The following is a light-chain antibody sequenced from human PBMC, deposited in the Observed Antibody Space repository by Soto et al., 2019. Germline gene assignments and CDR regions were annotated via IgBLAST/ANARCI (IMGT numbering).Light chain of an antibody. CDR2: AAT. CDR3: QQYYCYPLT. J-gene: IGKJ1*01. V-gene: IGKV1-8*01. CDR1: QVISSY. Sequence: AIRMTQSPSSFSASPGDRVTITCRASQVISSYLAWYQKKPGKSPKLLNDAATTLHSGVPSRVSGSGSGTDFTLTISCLHAEYFATYYRQQYYCYPLTFGHGTKVEIK.